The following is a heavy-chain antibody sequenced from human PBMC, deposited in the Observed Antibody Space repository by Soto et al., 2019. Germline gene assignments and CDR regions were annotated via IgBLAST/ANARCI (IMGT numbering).Heavy chain of an antibody. J-gene: IGHJ6*03. CDR1: GYTFTSYD. V-gene: IGHV1-8*01. D-gene: IGHD3-10*01. Sequence: ASVKVSCEASGYTFTSYDINWVRQATGQGLEWMGWMNPNSGNTGYAQKFQGRVTMTRNTSISTAYMELSSLRSEDTAVYYCARRTRGFGGYHYYYYMDVWGKGTTVTVSS. CDR2: MNPNSGNT. CDR3: ARRTRGFGGYHYYYYMDV.